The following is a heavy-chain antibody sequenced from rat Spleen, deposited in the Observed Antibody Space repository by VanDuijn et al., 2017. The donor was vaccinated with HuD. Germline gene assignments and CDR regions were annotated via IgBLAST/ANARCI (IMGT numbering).Heavy chain of an antibody. Sequence: QVQLKESGPGLVQPSQTLSLTCTVSGFSLTNYHVHWVRQPTGKGLEWMGVIWTGGSTDYNSALKSRLSISRDTSKSQVFLKMNSLQTEDTATYYCARVGVYYPFAYWGQGTLVTVSS. D-gene: IGHD1-1*01. J-gene: IGHJ3*01. V-gene: IGHV2-30*01. CDR1: GFSLTNYH. CDR2: IWTGGST. CDR3: ARVGVYYPFAY.